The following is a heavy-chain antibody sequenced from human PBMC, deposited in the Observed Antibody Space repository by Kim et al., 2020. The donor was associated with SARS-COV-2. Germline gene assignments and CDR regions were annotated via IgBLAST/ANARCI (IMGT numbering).Heavy chain of an antibody. J-gene: IGHJ5*02. Sequence: AAPVKGRFTISRDDSKNTLYLQMNSLKTEDTAVYYCKGVVPAADTHKIDPWGQGTLVTVSS. D-gene: IGHD2-2*01. CDR3: KGVVPAADTHKIDP. V-gene: IGHV3-15*01.